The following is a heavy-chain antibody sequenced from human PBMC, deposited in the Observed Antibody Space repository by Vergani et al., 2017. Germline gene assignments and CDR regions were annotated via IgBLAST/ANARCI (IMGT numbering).Heavy chain of an antibody. V-gene: IGHV3-21*01. Sequence: EVQPVESGGGLVKPGGSLRLSCTTSGFTFSSAWMSWVRPAPGKGLEWVSSISSGSSYIYYADSVKGRFTISRDNAKNSLYLQMNSLRAEDTAVYYCARVGVDCDSTSCYIPEDAFDIWGQGTMVTVSS. CDR3: ARVGVDCDSTSCYIPEDAFDI. CDR1: GFTFSSAW. J-gene: IGHJ3*02. D-gene: IGHD2-2*02. CDR2: ISSGSSYI.